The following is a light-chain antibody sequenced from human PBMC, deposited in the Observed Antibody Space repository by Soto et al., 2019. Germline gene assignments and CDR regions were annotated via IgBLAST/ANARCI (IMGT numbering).Light chain of an antibody. CDR2: GAS. CDR1: QSVSNI. CDR3: QQYGSSTGT. Sequence: ETVMTQSPATLSVSPGERATLSCRASQSVSNILVWYQQKPGQAPRLLIYGASGRATGIPDRFSGSGSGTDFTPHIRRLEPQDFAVYYCQQYGSSTGTFGGGTKGDIK. J-gene: IGKJ4*01. V-gene: IGKV3-20*01.